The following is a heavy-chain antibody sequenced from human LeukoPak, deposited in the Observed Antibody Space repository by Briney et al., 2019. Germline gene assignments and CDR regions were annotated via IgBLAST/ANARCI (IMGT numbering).Heavy chain of an antibody. V-gene: IGHV3-48*03. CDR3: AKSSSPMVVVVISDSYFDL. D-gene: IGHD3-22*01. CDR1: GFTISSYE. CDR2: ISSSGSTI. J-gene: IGHJ2*01. Sequence: PGGSLRLSCAASGFTISSYEMNWVRQAPGKGLEWVSYISSSGSTIYYADSVKGRFTISRDNAKNSLYLQMNGLRLEDMALYYCAKSSSPMVVVVISDSYFDLWGRGTLVTVSS.